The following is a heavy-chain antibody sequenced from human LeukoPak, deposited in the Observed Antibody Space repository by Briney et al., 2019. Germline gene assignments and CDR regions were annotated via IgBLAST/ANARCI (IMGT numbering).Heavy chain of an antibody. CDR3: ATNPEDDAFDI. V-gene: IGHV4-34*01. CDR2: INHGGST. J-gene: IGHJ3*02. CDR1: GGSFSGYY. D-gene: IGHD1-14*01. Sequence: SETLSLTCAVYGGSFSGYYRSWIRQPPGKGLEWIGEINHGGSTNYNPSLKSRVTISVDTSKNQFSLKLSSVTAADTAVYYCATNPEDDAFDIWGQGTMVTVSS.